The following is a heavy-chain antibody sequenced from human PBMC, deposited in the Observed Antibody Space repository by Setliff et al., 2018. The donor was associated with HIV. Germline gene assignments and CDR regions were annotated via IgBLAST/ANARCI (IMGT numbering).Heavy chain of an antibody. CDR3: ARPGSSSYYYAMDV. J-gene: IGHJ6*02. CDR1: GGSISSHY. CDR2: IYYNGNT. D-gene: IGHD3-10*01. V-gene: IGHV4-59*11. Sequence: SETLSLTCTVSGGSISSHYWSWIRLPPGKGLEWIGTIYYNGNTNYNPSLKGRVTILVDTSKNQFSLKLRSVTAADTGVYYCARPGSSSYYYAMDVWGRGTTVTVSS.